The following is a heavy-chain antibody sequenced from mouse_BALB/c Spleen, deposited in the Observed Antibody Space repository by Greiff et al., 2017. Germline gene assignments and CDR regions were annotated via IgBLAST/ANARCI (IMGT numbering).Heavy chain of an antibody. Sequence: EVKLVESGPELVKPGASVKISCKASGYSFTGYFMNWVMQSHGKSLEWIGRINPYNGDTFYNQKFKGKATLTVDKSSSTAHMELRSLASEDSAVYYCARGIYYYGSSLYYYAMDYWGQGTSVTVSS. CDR2: INPYNGDT. D-gene: IGHD1-1*01. J-gene: IGHJ4*01. V-gene: IGHV1-20*02. CDR3: ARGIYYYGSSLYYYAMDY. CDR1: GYSFTGYF.